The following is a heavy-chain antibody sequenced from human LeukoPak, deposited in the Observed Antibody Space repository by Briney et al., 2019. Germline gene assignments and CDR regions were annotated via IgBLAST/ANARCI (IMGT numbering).Heavy chain of an antibody. J-gene: IGHJ4*02. CDR3: ARDPLLDPVAAAGTEGFDY. D-gene: IGHD6-13*01. CDR2: IYTSGST. V-gene: IGHV4-4*08. CDR1: GFTFSSYA. Sequence: GSLRLSCAASGFTFSSYAMSWVRQAPGKGLEWIGRIYTSGSTNYNPSLKSRVTISVDTSKNQFSLKLSSVTAADTAVYYCARDPLLDPVAAAGTEGFDYWGQGTLVTVSS.